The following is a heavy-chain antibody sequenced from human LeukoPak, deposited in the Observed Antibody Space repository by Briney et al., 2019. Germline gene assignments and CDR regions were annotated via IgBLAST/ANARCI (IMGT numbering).Heavy chain of an antibody. CDR1: GNTFTIYG. Sequence: ASVKVSCKASGNTFTIYGISWVRQAPGQGLEWMGLISAYNGNTNYAQKLQGRVTMTTDTSTSTAYMELRSPRSDDTDVYYCARILLWFGEPTPQNWFDTCG. CDR2: ISAYNGNT. D-gene: IGHD3-10*01. V-gene: IGHV1-18*01. J-gene: IGHJ5*01. CDR3: ARILLWFGEPTPQNWFDT.